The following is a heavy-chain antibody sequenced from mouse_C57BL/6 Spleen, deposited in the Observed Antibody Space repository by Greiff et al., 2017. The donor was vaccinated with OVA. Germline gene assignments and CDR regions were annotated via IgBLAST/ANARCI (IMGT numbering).Heavy chain of an antibody. CDR2: IDPSDSYT. Sequence: VQLQQPGAELVKPGASVKLSCKASGYTFTSYWMQWVKQRPGQGLEWIGEIDPSDSYTNYNQKFKGKATLTVDTSSSTAYMQLSSLTSEDSAVYYCAYRDFDYWGQGTTLTVSS. J-gene: IGHJ2*01. CDR3: AYRDFDY. V-gene: IGHV1-50*01. D-gene: IGHD2-12*01. CDR1: GYTFTSYW.